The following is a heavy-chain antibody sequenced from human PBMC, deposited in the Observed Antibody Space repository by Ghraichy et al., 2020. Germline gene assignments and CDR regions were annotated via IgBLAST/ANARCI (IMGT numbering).Heavy chain of an antibody. J-gene: IGHJ5*01. CDR3: ARLTGFQFDS. CDR2: IYYTGST. D-gene: IGHD7-27*01. Sequence: SETLSLTCTVSGGSISSSTYYWGWIRQPPGKGLEWIGNIYYTGSTYYNPSLKSRVSISADSSKHQVSLKVRSVTAADTAVYYCARLTGFQFDSWGQGTMVTVSS. CDR1: GGSISSSTYY. V-gene: IGHV4-39*01.